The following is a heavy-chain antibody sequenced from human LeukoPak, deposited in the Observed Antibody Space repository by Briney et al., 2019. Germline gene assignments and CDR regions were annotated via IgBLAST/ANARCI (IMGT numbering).Heavy chain of an antibody. CDR1: GGSISSGPYY. D-gene: IGHD2-15*01. V-gene: IGHV4-39*07. J-gene: IGHJ4*02. CDR3: ARDIGLLWSDY. CDR2: INHSGST. Sequence: PSETLSLTCTVSGGSISSGPYYWGWIRQPPGKGLEWIGEINHSGSTNYNPSLKSRVTISVDTSKNQFSLKLSSVTAADTAVYYCARDIGLLWSDYWGQGTLVTVSS.